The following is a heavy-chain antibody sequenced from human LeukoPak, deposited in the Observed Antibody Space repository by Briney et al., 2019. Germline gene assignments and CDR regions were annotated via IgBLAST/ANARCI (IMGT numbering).Heavy chain of an antibody. V-gene: IGHV1-46*01. CDR3: ARSDIVLMVYARGGGYYFDY. Sequence: ASVTVSFKASGYTFTSYYMHWVRQAPGQGLEWMGIINPSGGSTSYAQKFQGRVTMTRDMSTSTVYMELSSLRSEDTAVYYCARSDIVLMVYARGGGYYFDYWGQGTLVTVSS. J-gene: IGHJ4*02. CDR1: GYTFTSYY. CDR2: INPSGGST. D-gene: IGHD2-8*01.